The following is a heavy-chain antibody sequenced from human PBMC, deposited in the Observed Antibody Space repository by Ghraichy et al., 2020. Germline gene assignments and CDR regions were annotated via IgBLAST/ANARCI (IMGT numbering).Heavy chain of an antibody. J-gene: IGHJ4*02. CDR2: IYYSGST. CDR1: GGSISSSSYY. CDR3: ATLDPQFHQGSDLGGPIDY. V-gene: IGHV4-39*01. D-gene: IGHD3-16*01. Sequence: SETLSLTCTVSGGSISSSSYYWGWIRQPPGKGLEWIGSIYYSGSTYYNPSLKSRVTISVDTSKNQFSLKLSSVTAADTAVYYCATLDPQFHQGSDLGGPIDYWGQGTLVTVSS.